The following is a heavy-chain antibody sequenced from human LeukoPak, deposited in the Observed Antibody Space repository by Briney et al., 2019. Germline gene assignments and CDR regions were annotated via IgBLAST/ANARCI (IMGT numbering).Heavy chain of an antibody. CDR2: INQGGSDK. CDR3: TRDRSRAEDD. D-gene: IGHD1-14*01. Sequence: PGRSLRLSCAASGFTFSGHWMSWVSQAPGKGLEWVVNINQGGSDKYYVDSVKGRFTLSRDNASHLLCLQMNSLRGEDTAVYYCTRDRSRAEDDWGQGTLVTVSS. CDR1: GFTFSGHW. V-gene: IGHV3-7*01. J-gene: IGHJ4*02.